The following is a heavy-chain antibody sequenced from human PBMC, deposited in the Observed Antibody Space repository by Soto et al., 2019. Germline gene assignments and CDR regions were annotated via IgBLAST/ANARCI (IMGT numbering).Heavy chain of an antibody. J-gene: IGHJ3*02. Sequence: QVQLVESGGGVVQPGRSLRLSCAASGFTFSSFGMHWVRQAPGKGLEWVAVIWYDGSNKYYADSVKGRFTISRDNSKNTLYLQMNSLRAEDTAVYYCATEQVRQKLVRDGFDIWGQGTMVTVSS. CDR3: ATEQVRQKLVRDGFDI. CDR1: GFTFSSFG. CDR2: IWYDGSNK. D-gene: IGHD3-10*01. V-gene: IGHV3-33*01.